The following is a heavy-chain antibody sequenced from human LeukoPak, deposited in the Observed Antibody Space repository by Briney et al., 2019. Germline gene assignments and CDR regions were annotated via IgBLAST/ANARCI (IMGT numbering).Heavy chain of an antibody. J-gene: IGHJ4*02. D-gene: IGHD3-16*01. CDR3: ARGAPSAYDLNDYLDY. Sequence: ASVKVSCKVSGYTFTSYYMHWVRQAPGQGLEWMGIINPSGGSTSYAQKLQGRVTMTRDMSTSTVYMELSSLRSEDTAVYYYARGAPSAYDLNDYLDYWGQGTLVTVSS. V-gene: IGHV1-46*01. CDR2: INPSGGST. CDR1: GYTFTSYY.